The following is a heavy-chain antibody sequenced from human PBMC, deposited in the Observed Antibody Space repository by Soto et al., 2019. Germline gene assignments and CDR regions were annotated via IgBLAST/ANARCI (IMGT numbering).Heavy chain of an antibody. D-gene: IGHD5-18*01. V-gene: IGHV4-31*03. CDR1: GGSISSGGYY. CDR2: IYYSGST. CDR3: ARESPPRSGYSYGTPHYYGMDV. J-gene: IGHJ6*02. Sequence: QVQLQESGPGLVKPSQTLSLTCTVSGGSISSGGYYWSWIRQHPGKGLEWIGYIYYSGSTYYNPSLQSRVTISVDTSKNQFSLKLSSVTAADTAVYYCARESPPRSGYSYGTPHYYGMDVWGQGTTVTVSS.